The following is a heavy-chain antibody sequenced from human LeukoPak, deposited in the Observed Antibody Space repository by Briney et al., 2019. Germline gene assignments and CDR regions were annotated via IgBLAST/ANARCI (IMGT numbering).Heavy chain of an antibody. D-gene: IGHD2-2*01. CDR1: GFTFSSYW. V-gene: IGHV3-7*03. Sequence: GGSLRLSCAASGFTFSSYWMSWVRQAPGKGLEWVANIKQDGSEKYYVDSVKGRFTISRDNAKNSLYLQMNSLRAEDTAVYYCARGSVVVPAAMLDYYGMDVWGQRTTVTVSS. J-gene: IGHJ6*02. CDR3: ARGSVVVPAAMLDYYGMDV. CDR2: IKQDGSEK.